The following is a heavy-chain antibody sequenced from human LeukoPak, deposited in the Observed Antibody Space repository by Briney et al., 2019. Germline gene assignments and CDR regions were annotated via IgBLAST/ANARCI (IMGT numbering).Heavy chain of an antibody. CDR2: IGGRGIST. Sequence: GGSLRLSCEASGFTFSQYAMSWVRQAPGKGLEWVSAIGGRGISTYYTASVKGRFTISRDNPKNTLHLQMNSLRAEDTAVYYCAKWKVATIGFDYWGQGTLVTVSS. D-gene: IGHD5-12*01. CDR1: GFTFSQYA. J-gene: IGHJ4*02. V-gene: IGHV3-23*01. CDR3: AKWKVATIGFDY.